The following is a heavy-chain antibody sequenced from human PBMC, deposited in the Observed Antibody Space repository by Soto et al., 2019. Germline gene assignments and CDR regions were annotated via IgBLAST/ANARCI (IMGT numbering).Heavy chain of an antibody. J-gene: IGHJ4*02. CDR2: INPNSGGT. V-gene: IGHV1-2*02. CDR3: ARGRFTYYYDSSGGDY. D-gene: IGHD3-22*01. Sequence: ASVKVSCKASGYTFTGYYMHWVRQAPGQGLEWMGWINPNSGGTNYAQKFQGRVTMTRDTAISTAYMELSRLRSDDTAVYYCARGRFTYYYDSSGGDYWGQGTRVTVSS. CDR1: GYTFTGYY.